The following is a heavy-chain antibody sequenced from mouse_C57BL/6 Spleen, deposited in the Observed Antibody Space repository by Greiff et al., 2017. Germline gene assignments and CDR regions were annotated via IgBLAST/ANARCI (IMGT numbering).Heavy chain of an antibody. CDR1: GFTFSDFY. J-gene: IGHJ4*01. CDR2: SRNKANDYTT. CDR3: ARDLPYAMDY. Sequence: EVKLMESGGGLVQSGRSLRLSCATSGFTFSDFYMEWVRQAPGKGLEWIAASRNKANDYTTVYSASVKGRFIVSRDTSQSILYLQMNALRAEDTAIYYCARDLPYAMDYWGQGTSVTVSS. V-gene: IGHV7-1*01.